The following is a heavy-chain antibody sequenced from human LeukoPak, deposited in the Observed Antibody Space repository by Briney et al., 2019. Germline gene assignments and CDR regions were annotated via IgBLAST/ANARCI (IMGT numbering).Heavy chain of an antibody. J-gene: IGHJ5*02. V-gene: IGHV3-33*01. CDR1: GFAFNTYA. CDR2: IWHDGSHN. CDR3: AREIFGSGSYPDL. D-gene: IGHD3-10*01. Sequence: PGGSLRLSCAASGFAFNTYAMHWVRQAPGQGLEWVALIWHDGSHNFYSNSVRGQFTISRDNSKNTVSLQMNNLRPEDTAVYYCAREIFGSGSYPDLWGQGTLVTVSS.